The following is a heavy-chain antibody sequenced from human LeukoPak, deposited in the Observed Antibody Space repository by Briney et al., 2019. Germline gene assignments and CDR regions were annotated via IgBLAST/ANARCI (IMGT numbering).Heavy chain of an antibody. CDR1: GYTFTSYG. J-gene: IGHJ4*02. D-gene: IGHD2-21*02. V-gene: IGHV1-18*01. CDR3: ARAYCGGDCFDFDY. Sequence: ASVKVSCKASGYTFTSYGISWVRQAPGQGLEWMGWISAYNGNTNYAQKLQGRVTMTTDTSTSTAYMELRSLRSVDTAVYYCARAYCGGDCFDFDYWGQGTLVTVSS. CDR2: ISAYNGNT.